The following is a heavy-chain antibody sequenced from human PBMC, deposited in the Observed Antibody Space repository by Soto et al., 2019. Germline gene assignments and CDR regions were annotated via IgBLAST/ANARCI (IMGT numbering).Heavy chain of an antibody. CDR3: ARVKTRIAYRASSMDV. V-gene: IGHV3-9*01. D-gene: IGHD3-16*01. Sequence: EVVLVESGGGLVQPGGSLRLSCVASGFNFDDFAMHWVRQAPGKGLQWVSGIRWNGETPAYGDSVKGRFIISRDNARNSPYLQMNSLRPEDTAVYFCARVKTRIAYRASSMDVWGKGNTVTVSA. CDR1: GFNFDDFA. J-gene: IGHJ6*04. CDR2: IRWNGETP.